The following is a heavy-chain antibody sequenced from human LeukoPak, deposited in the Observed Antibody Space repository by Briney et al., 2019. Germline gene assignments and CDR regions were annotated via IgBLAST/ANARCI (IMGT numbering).Heavy chain of an antibody. CDR3: ATEGPRDGHIFPGYSSGWYSGWFDP. CDR1: GYTFSSYA. Sequence: SVKVSCKASGYTFSSYAISWVRQAPGQGLEWMGRIIPILGIANYAQKFQGRVTITADKSTSTAYMELSSLRSEDTAVYYCATEGPRDGHIFPGYSSGWYSGWFDPWGQGTLVTVSS. CDR2: IIPILGIA. J-gene: IGHJ5*02. V-gene: IGHV1-69*04. D-gene: IGHD6-19*01.